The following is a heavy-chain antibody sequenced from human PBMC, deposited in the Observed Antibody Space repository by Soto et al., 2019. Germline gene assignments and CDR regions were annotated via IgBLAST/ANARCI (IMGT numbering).Heavy chain of an antibody. D-gene: IGHD3-22*01. Sequence: QAGGSLRLSCAASGFTFSSYAMHWVRQAPGKGLEWVAVISYDGSNKYYADSVKGRFTISRDNSKNTLYLQMNSLRAEDTAVYYCARDRLRYYYDSRSSWFDPWGQGTLVTVSS. V-gene: IGHV3-30-3*01. CDR2: ISYDGSNK. J-gene: IGHJ5*02. CDR3: ARDRLRYYYDSRSSWFDP. CDR1: GFTFSSYA.